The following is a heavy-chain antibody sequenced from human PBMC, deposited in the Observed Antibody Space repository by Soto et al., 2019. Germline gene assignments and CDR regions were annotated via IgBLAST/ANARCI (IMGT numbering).Heavy chain of an antibody. Sequence: QVQLVQSGAEVKKPGASVKVSCKASGYTFTSYGISWVRQAHGQGRDWMGWISAYNGHTNYAQKLQGRVTMTTDTSTSTAYMKLRSLISNDTAVYYCAGDQGGSYYYCGQGTLVTVSS. CDR2: ISAYNGHT. CDR1: GYTFTSYG. V-gene: IGHV1-18*01. D-gene: IGHD1-26*01. CDR3: AGDQGGSYYY. J-gene: IGHJ4*02.